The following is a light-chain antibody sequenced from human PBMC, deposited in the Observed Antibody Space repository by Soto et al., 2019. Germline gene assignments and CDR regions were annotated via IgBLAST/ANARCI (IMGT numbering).Light chain of an antibody. CDR2: DAT. CDR3: QQRSDWPLIT. J-gene: IGKJ1*01. V-gene: IGKV1-5*01. Sequence: DIQMTQSPSTLSASVGDRVTITCRASQSISRWLAWYQQKPGKAPKLLIHDATSLESGVPSRFSGSGSGTDFTLTISSLEPEDCALYFCQQRSDWPLITFGQGTKVDIK. CDR1: QSISRW.